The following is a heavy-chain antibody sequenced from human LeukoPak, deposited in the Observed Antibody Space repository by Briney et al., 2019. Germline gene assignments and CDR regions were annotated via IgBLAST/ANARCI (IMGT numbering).Heavy chain of an antibody. CDR2: ISSSSSTI. D-gene: IGHD2-2*01. CDR1: GFTFSSYS. Sequence: GGSLRLSCAASGFTFSSYSMNWVRQAPGKGLEWVSYISSSSSTIYYADSVKGRFTISRDNAKNSLYLQMNGLRAEDTAVYYCARDAPAIYNYFDYWGQGTLVTVSS. J-gene: IGHJ4*02. V-gene: IGHV3-48*04. CDR3: ARDAPAIYNYFDY.